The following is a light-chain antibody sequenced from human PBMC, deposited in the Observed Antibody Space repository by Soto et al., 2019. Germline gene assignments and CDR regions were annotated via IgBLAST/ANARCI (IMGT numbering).Light chain of an antibody. Sequence: EVVLTQSPDTLSLPPGERATLSCRASQSISSYLAWYQQKPGQAPRLLIYDASSRATGIPARFSGSGSGTDFTLTITSLEPEDFAVYYCQQRAIWRGVTFGPGTKVDIK. V-gene: IGKV3-11*01. CDR1: QSISSY. J-gene: IGKJ3*01. CDR2: DAS. CDR3: QQRAIWRGVT.